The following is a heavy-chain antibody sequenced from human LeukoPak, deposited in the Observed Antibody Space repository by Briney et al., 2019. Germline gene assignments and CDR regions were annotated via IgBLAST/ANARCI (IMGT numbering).Heavy chain of an antibody. V-gene: IGHV4-39*07. Sequence: SETLSLTCTVSGGSISSGDYYWSWIRQPPGKGLEWIGEINHSGSTNYNPSLKSRVTISVDTSKNQFSLKLSSVTAADTAVYYCARNNDFWSGYYPGYYYYGMDVWGQGTTVTVSS. CDR2: INHSGST. CDR1: GGSISSGDYY. D-gene: IGHD3-3*01. J-gene: IGHJ6*02. CDR3: ARNNDFWSGYYPGYYYYGMDV.